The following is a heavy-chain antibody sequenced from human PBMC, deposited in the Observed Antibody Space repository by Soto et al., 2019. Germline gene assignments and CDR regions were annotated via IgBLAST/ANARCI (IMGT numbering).Heavy chain of an antibody. V-gene: IGHV3-23*01. CDR3: AKFSEPSYSYYYMDV. CDR2: ISGSGRTT. J-gene: IGHJ6*03. Sequence: EVQLLESGGGLVQPGGSLRLSCAASGFTFGTYAMKWLRQAPGRGLECVSFISGSGRTTYYADSVKGRFTVSRDNSKNTMYLQMNSLRAEDTALYYCAKFSEPSYSYYYMDVWVKGTTVAVSS. D-gene: IGHD6-19*01. CDR1: GFTFGTYA.